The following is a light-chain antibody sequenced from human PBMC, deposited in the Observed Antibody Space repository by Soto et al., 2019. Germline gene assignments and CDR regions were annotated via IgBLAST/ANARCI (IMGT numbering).Light chain of an antibody. V-gene: IGKV1-33*01. CDR3: QHYESLPYT. J-gene: IGKJ2*01. CDR1: QDTRNY. Sequence: DIHVPQSPPSLSASVGDRVTITCRATQDTRNYFNWYQVKPGKAPKLLIYDGSNLEIGVPSRFGGRASATDYSFTISGLQPDDVATYYGQHYESLPYTFGQGTK. CDR2: DGS.